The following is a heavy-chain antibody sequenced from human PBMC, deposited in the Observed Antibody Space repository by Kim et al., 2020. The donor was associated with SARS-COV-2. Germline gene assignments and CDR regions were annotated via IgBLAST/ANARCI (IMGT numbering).Heavy chain of an antibody. J-gene: IGHJ4*02. V-gene: IGHV3-11*04. CDR3: ARDFQQLVPFDY. Sequence: YTADSVNGRFTIARDNAKNSLYLQMNSLSAEDTAVYYCARDFQQLVPFDYWGQGTLVTVSS. D-gene: IGHD6-13*01.